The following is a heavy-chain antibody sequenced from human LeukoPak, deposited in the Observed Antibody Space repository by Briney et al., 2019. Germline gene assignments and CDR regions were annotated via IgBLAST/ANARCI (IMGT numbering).Heavy chain of an antibody. J-gene: IGHJ4*02. CDR1: GYTFTGYY. CDR2: INPNSGGT. CDR3: AVTIQVATGIDY. V-gene: IGHV1-2*02. D-gene: IGHD5-12*01. Sequence: PGESLKISCKASGYTFTGYYMHWVRQAPGQGLEWMGWINPNSGGTNYAQKFQGRVTMTRDTSISTAYMELSRLRSDDTAVYYCAVTIQVATGIDYWGQGTLVTVSS.